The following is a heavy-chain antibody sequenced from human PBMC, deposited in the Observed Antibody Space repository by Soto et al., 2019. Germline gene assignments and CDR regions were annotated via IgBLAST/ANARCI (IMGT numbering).Heavy chain of an antibody. CDR1: GFTVSNNY. CDR2: IYSGGYT. Sequence: EVQLVESGGGLIQPGGSLRLSCAVSGFTVSNNYMSWVRQAPGKGLEGVSVIYSGGYTAYGDSVKGRFTISRDNSKNTLFPQRKTRGADVPAVYSWATNRGGGGYWGQGTLVTVSS. J-gene: IGHJ4*02. CDR3: ATNRGGGGY. V-gene: IGHV3-53*01. D-gene: IGHD3-10*01.